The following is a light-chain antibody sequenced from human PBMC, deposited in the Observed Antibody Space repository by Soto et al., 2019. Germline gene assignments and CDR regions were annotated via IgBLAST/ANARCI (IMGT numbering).Light chain of an antibody. CDR2: ATS. J-gene: IGKJ1*01. CDR3: QQFYMLPPT. V-gene: IGKV1-39*01. Sequence: IPMSSSQSSLSASVGDRVTITCRASQTVAKSLNWYQQKPGKAPDLLIYATSHLHSEVPSRFSGSGSGTDFTLTINSLQPEDFAPYCCQQFYMLPPTFGQGTKVDIK. CDR1: QTVAKS.